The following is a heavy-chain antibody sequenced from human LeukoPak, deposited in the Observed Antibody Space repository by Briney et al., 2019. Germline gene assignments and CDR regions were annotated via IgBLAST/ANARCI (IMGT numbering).Heavy chain of an antibody. D-gene: IGHD6-19*01. CDR1: GGSISSYY. J-gene: IGHJ4*02. Sequence: SETLSLTCTVSGGSISSYYWSWIRQPPGKGLEWIGYIYYSGSTNYNPSLKSRVTTSVDTSKNQFSLKLSSVTAADTAVYYCARARQQWPVMDYWGQGTLVTVSS. CDR3: ARARQQWPVMDY. V-gene: IGHV4-59*01. CDR2: IYYSGST.